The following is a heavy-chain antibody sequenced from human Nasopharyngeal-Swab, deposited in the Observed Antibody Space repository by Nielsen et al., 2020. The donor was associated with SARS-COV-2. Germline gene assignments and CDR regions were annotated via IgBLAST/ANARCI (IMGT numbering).Heavy chain of an antibody. CDR3: ARGNNWSSIGGHFDY. D-gene: IGHD1-1*01. CDR2: IIPLFGTA. V-gene: IGHV1-69*13. CDR1: GYTFTDYS. J-gene: IGHJ4*02. Sequence: SVKVSCKASGYTFTDYSTHWVRQAPGQGLEWMGGIIPLFGTANYAQRFQGRVTITADESTSTAYMELSSLRSEDTALYYCARGNNWSSIGGHFDYWGQGTLVTVSS.